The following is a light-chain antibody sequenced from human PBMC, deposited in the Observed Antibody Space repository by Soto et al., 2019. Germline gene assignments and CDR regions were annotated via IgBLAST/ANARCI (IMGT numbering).Light chain of an antibody. CDR2: AAS. J-gene: IGKJ1*01. CDR3: QQANTCPWT. V-gene: IGKV1-12*01. Sequence: DIQMTQSPSSVSASVGDRVTITCRASQGISSWLAWYQHKPGKAPKLLIYAASSLQSGVPSRFNGSGSGTEFTLTISSLQTEDFATFHLQQANTCPWTFGHGTMVEIK. CDR1: QGISSW.